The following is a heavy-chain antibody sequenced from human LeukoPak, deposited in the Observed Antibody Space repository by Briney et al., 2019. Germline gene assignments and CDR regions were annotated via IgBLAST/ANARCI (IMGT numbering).Heavy chain of an antibody. D-gene: IGHD1-7*01. CDR3: ARAVPTSTTYFYYYYYMDV. CDR1: GFTFSSYS. CDR2: ISSSSSYI. V-gene: IGHV3-21*01. J-gene: IGHJ6*03. Sequence: GGSLRLSCAASGFTFSSYSMNWVRQAPGKGLEWVSSISSSSSYIYYADSVKGRFTISRDNAKNSLYLQMNSLRAEDTAVYYCARAVPTSTTYFYYYYYMDVWGKGTTVTVSS.